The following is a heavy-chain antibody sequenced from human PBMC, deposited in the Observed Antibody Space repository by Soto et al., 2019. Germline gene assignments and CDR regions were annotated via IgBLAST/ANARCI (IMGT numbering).Heavy chain of an antibody. J-gene: IGHJ3*02. CDR3: AKDRVVIRGDGAAFDI. Sequence: GGSLRLSCAASGFTFSSYGMHWVRQAPGKGLEWVAVISYDGSNKYYADSVKGRFTISRDNSKNTLYLQMNSLRAEDTAVYYCAKDRVVIRGDGAAFDIWGQGTMVTVSS. V-gene: IGHV3-30*18. CDR2: ISYDGSNK. D-gene: IGHD3-3*01. CDR1: GFTFSSYG.